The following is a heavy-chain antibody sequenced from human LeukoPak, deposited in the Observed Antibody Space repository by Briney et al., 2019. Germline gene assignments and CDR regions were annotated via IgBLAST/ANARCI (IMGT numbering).Heavy chain of an antibody. CDR2: IYHSGRT. Sequence: PSETLSLTCDVSGGSISSSNWWSWVRQHPGKGVEWIGEIYHSGRTNYNPSLKSRVTISVDKSKNHFSLKLSSVTAADTAVYYCARDRFDWLSPFDYWGQGTLVTVSS. D-gene: IGHD3-9*01. CDR1: GGSISSSNW. J-gene: IGHJ4*02. CDR3: ARDRFDWLSPFDY. V-gene: IGHV4-4*02.